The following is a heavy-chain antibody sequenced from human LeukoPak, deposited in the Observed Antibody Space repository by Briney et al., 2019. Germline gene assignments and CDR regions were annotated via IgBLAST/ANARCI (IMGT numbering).Heavy chain of an antibody. CDR1: GFTFSSYA. Sequence: SCKASGFTFSSYAMHWVRQAPGKGLEWVAVISYDGSNKYYADSVKGRFTISRDNSKNTLYLQMNSLRAEDTAVYYCARDPNYDILTGFVDYWGQGTLVTVSS. CDR3: ARDPNYDILTGFVDY. V-gene: IGHV3-30*04. J-gene: IGHJ4*02. D-gene: IGHD3-9*01. CDR2: ISYDGSNK.